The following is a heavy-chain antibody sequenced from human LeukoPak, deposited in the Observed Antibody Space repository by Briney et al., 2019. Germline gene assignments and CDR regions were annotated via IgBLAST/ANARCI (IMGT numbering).Heavy chain of an antibody. D-gene: IGHD4-23*01. J-gene: IGHJ4*02. CDR1: GGSFSGYY. CDR2: INHSGST. V-gene: IGHV4-34*01. Sequence: SETLSLTCAVYGGSFSGYYWSWIRQPPGKGLEWIGEINHSGSTNYNPSLKSRVTISVDTSKNQFSLKLSSVTAADTAIYYCARGAIRYGGNLVTYWGQGTLVTVSS. CDR3: ARGAIRYGGNLVTY.